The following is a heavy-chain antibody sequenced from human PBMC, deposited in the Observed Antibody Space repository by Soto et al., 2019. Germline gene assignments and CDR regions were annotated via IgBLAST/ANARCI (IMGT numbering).Heavy chain of an antibody. CDR2: IIPIFGTA. D-gene: IGHD3-16*01. J-gene: IGHJ4*02. Sequence: SVKVSCKASGGTFSSYAISWVRQAPGQGLEWMGGIIPIFGTANYAQKFQGRVTITADESTSTAYMELSSLRSEDTAVYYCARGDYDYVWGSYSDASYYFDYWGQGTLVTVSS. V-gene: IGHV1-69*13. CDR1: GGTFSSYA. CDR3: ARGDYDYVWGSYSDASYYFDY.